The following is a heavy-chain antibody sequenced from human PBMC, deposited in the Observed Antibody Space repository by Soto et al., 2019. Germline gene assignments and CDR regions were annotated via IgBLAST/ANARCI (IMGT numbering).Heavy chain of an antibody. CDR1: GVSITSHY. CDR2: IYYSGNT. Sequence: SETLSLTCAVSGVSITSHYWSWIRQAPGKGLEWIGYIYYSGNTNYNPSLKSRISMSLDRSKNQVSLKPSSVTAADTAVYYCAGKYSSSSLFDYWGQGTRVTVAA. D-gene: IGHD6-6*01. V-gene: IGHV4-59*11. CDR3: AGKYSSSSLFDY. J-gene: IGHJ4*02.